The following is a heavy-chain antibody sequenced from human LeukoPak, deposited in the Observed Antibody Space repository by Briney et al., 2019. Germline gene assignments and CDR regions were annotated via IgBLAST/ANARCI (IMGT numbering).Heavy chain of an antibody. CDR3: ASAQVTMIVVVSGSGDYFDY. J-gene: IGHJ4*02. V-gene: IGHV1-18*01. Sequence: ASVKVSCKASGYTFTSYGISWVRQAPGQGLEWMGWISAYNGNTNYAQKLQGRVTMTADTSTSTAYMELRSLRSDDTAVYYCASAQVTMIVVVSGSGDYFDYWGQGTLVTVSS. CDR2: ISAYNGNT. D-gene: IGHD3-22*01. CDR1: GYTFTSYG.